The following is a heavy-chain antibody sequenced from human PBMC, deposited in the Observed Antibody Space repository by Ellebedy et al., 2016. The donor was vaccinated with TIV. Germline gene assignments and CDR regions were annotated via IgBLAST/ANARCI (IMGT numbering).Heavy chain of an antibody. CDR3: VRGFRGFDH. CDR1: GFTFSDHF. D-gene: IGHD1-26*01. V-gene: IGHV3-72*01. Sequence: GESLKIPCAASGFTFSDHFMDSVRQAPGKGLEWVHRRRNKYYSFTTEYAASAKGRFTISRDESNNLLYLEMNSLKTEDTAVYYCVRGFRGFDHWGQGTLVTVS. CDR2: RRNKYYSFTT. J-gene: IGHJ4*02.